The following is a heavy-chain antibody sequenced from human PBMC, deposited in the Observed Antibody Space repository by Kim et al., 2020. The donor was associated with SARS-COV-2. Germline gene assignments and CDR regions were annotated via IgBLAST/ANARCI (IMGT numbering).Heavy chain of an antibody. Sequence: GGSLRLSCAASGFTFSDYYMSWIRQAPGKGLEWVSYISSSGSTIYYADSVKGRFTISRDNAKNSLYLQMNSLRAEDTAVYYCATRVTIFGVVNPRYYYGMDVWGQGTTVTVSS. CDR3: ATRVTIFGVVNPRYYYGMDV. CDR1: GFTFSDYY. V-gene: IGHV3-11*01. J-gene: IGHJ6*02. D-gene: IGHD3-3*01. CDR2: ISSSGSTI.